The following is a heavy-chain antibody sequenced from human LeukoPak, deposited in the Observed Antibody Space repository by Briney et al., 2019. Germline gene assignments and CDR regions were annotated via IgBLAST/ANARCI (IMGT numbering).Heavy chain of an antibody. V-gene: IGHV1-69*05. J-gene: IGHJ3*02. CDR3: AQEGEDYYDSSGYYYAAFDI. Sequence: SVKVSCKASGGTFSSYAISWVRQAPGQGLEWMGRIIPIFGTANYAQKFQGRVTITTDESTSTAYMELSSLRSEDTAVYYCAQEGEDYYDSSGYYYAAFDIWGQGTMVTVSS. CDR1: GGTFSSYA. CDR2: IIPIFGTA. D-gene: IGHD3-22*01.